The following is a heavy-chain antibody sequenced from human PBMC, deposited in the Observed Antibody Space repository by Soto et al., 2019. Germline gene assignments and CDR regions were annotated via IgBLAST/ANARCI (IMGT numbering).Heavy chain of an antibody. D-gene: IGHD2-15*01. CDR1: GGSISSSSYY. J-gene: IGHJ6*02. V-gene: IGHV4-39*01. CDR2: IYYSGST. Sequence: QLQLQESGPGLVKPSETLSLTCTVSGGSISSSSYYWGWIRQPPGKGLEWIGSIYYSGSTYYNPSPQGPGNLIVDTCQDRFLLKVRCWDPANPGGEYWGMPGGGYCSGGSCYPGLYYYYGMDVWGQGTTVTVSS. CDR3: GMPGGGYCSGGSCYPGLYYYYGMDV.